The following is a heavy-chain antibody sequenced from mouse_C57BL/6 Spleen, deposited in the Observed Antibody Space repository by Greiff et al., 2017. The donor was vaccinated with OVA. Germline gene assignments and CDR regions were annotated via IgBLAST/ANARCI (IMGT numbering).Heavy chain of an antibody. V-gene: IGHV1-59*01. J-gene: IGHJ2*01. CDR3: ARPPFDY. CDR1: GYTFTSYW. Sequence: VQLQQSGAELVRPGTSVKLSCKASGYTFTSYWMHWVKQRPGQGLEWIGVIDPSDSYTNYNQKFKGKATLTVDTSSSTAYMQLSSLTSEDSAVYYCARPPFDYWGQGTTLTVSS. CDR2: IDPSDSYT.